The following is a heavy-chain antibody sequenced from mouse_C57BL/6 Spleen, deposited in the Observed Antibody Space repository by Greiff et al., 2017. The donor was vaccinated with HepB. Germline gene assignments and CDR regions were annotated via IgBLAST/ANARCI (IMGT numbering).Heavy chain of an antibody. CDR1: GYTFTSYW. D-gene: IGHD1-1*01. V-gene: IGHV1-53*01. CDR2: INPSNGGT. J-gene: IGHJ4*01. Sequence: QVHVKQPGTELVKPGASVKLSCKASGYTFTSYWMHWVKQRPGQGLEWIGNINPSNGGTNYNEKFKSKATLTVDKSSSTAYMQLSSLTSEDSAVYYCARSSHYYGSSYAMDYWGQGTSVTVSS. CDR3: ARSSHYYGSSYAMDY.